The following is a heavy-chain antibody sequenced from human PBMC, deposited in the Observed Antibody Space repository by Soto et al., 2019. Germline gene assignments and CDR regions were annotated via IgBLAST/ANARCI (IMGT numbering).Heavy chain of an antibody. CDR3: AGRNSLASVSLNFRELSNYKWIDP. CDR2: IYYIGST. V-gene: IGHV4-39*01. CDR1: GDSITSSNYY. D-gene: IGHD3-16*02. J-gene: IGHJ5*02. Sequence: TSETLSLTCTVSGDSITSSNYYWGWFRQPPGKGLEWIASIYYIGSTYYNPSLKSRVTISVDTSNNQFSLNLNSVTASDTAVYYCAGRNSLASVSLNFRELSNYKWIDPWGPGTLVTVSS.